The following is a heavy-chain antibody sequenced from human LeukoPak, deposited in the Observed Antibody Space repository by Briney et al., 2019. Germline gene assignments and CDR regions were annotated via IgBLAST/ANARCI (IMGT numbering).Heavy chain of an antibody. J-gene: IGHJ5*02. D-gene: IGHD6-13*01. Sequence: SETLSLTCTVSGGSISSSNYFWGWIRQPPGKGLEWIGSFYYSGSTYYNPSLKSRVTISVDTSKNQFSLKLSSVTAADTAVYYCAREIAADGDHNWFDPWGQGALVTVSS. CDR2: FYYSGST. CDR1: GGSISSSNYF. CDR3: AREIAADGDHNWFDP. V-gene: IGHV4-39*02.